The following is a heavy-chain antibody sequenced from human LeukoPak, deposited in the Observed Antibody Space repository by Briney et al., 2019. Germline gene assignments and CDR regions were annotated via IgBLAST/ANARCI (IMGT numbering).Heavy chain of an antibody. J-gene: IGHJ6*03. V-gene: IGHV3-11*01. CDR2: ISNSGNTI. D-gene: IGHD3-10*01. CDR1: GFSFSDYY. CDR3: ARSPSSGTYNYYYYYMDV. Sequence: GGSLRLSCAASGFSFSDYYMNWIRQAPGKGLEWVSYISNSGNTIYYADSVRGRFTISTDNAKNTLYLQMDSLRAEDTAVYYCARSPSSGTYNYYYYYMDVWGKGTTVTISS.